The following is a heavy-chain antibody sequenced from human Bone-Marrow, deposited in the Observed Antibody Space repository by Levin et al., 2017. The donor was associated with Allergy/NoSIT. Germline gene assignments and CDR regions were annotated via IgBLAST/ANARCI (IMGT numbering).Heavy chain of an antibody. J-gene: IGHJ4*02. CDR2: IYYSGTT. V-gene: IGHV4-59*08. CDR1: GVSITNSY. CDR3: AGASKDDSRAVGY. D-gene: IGHD3-22*01. Sequence: SETLSLTCTVSGVSITNSYLYWIRQSPRKRLEWIGYIYYSGTTNYNPSLKSRVTILVDTTKNQFSLTLNSVTAAATAVYYCAGASKDDSRAVGYWGQGTLVTVSS.